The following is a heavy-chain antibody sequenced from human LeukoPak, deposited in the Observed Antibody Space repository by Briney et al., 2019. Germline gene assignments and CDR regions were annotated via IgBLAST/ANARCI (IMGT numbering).Heavy chain of an antibody. J-gene: IGHJ4*02. Sequence: SETLSLTCTVSGGSISSYYWSWLRQPPGKGLEWIGYIYYSGSTNYNPSLKSRVTISVDTSKNQFPLKLSSVTAADTAVYYCARSRGVVAMKFDYWGQGTLVTVSS. CDR2: IYYSGST. CDR3: ARSRGVVAMKFDY. D-gene: IGHD5-12*01. CDR1: GGSISSYY. V-gene: IGHV4-59*08.